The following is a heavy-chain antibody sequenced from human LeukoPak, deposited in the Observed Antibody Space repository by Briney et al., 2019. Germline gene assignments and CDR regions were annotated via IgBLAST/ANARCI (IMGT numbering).Heavy chain of an antibody. D-gene: IGHD3-3*01. J-gene: IGHJ4*02. CDR1: GFTFDDYG. CDR3: ARGFYYFDY. V-gene: IGHV3-20*04. CDR2: IRWNGGST. Sequence: GGSLRLSCAASGFTFDDYGMSWVRQAPGKGLEWVSGIRWNGGSTGYVDSVKGRFTISRDNAKNFLYLQMSSLRAEDTALYYCARGFYYFDYWGQGTLVTVSS.